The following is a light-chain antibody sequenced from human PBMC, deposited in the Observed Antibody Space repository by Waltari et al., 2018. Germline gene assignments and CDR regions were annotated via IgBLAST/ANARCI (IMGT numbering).Light chain of an antibody. CDR3: QQRSNWPST. J-gene: IGKJ5*01. Sequence: EIVLTQSPATLSLSPGARATLPCRASQSVSSYLAWYQQKPGQAPRLLIYDASNRATGIPARFSGSGSGTDFTLTISSLEPEDFAVYYCQQRSNWPSTFGQGTRLEIK. CDR2: DAS. CDR1: QSVSSY. V-gene: IGKV3-11*01.